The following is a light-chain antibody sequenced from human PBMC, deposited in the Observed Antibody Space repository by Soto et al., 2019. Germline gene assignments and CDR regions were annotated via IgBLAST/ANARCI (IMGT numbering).Light chain of an antibody. J-gene: IGLJ2*01. CDR3: SSYTSSNTLV. CDR1: SSDVGAYNY. Sequence: QSALTQPASVSGSPGQSITISCTGTSSDVGAYNYVSWYQQHPGKAPKLMIFEVSDRPSGVSNRCSGSKSGNTASLTISGLQAEEEADYYCSSYTSSNTLVFGGGTKLTVL. CDR2: EVS. V-gene: IGLV2-14*01.